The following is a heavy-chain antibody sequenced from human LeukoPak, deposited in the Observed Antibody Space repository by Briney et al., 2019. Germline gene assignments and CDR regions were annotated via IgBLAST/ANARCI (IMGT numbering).Heavy chain of an antibody. CDR1: GESFKDYY. D-gene: IGHD6-13*01. CDR3: ARSGTYQHSSSYDY. V-gene: IGHV4-34*01. J-gene: IGHJ4*02. Sequence: SETLSLTCAVYGESFKDYYWNWIRQPPGKGLEWIGEINHSGSSNYNPSLKSRVTISVDTSKNQFSLKLSSVTAADTAVYYCARSGTYQHSSSYDYWGQGTLATVSS. CDR2: INHSGSS.